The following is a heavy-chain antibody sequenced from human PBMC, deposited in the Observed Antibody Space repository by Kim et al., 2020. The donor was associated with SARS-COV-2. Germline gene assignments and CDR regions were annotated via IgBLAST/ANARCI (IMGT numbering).Heavy chain of an antibody. CDR2: ISGSGGST. V-gene: IGHV3-23*01. CDR3: AKTLYYYDSSGSFQH. J-gene: IGHJ1*01. CDR1: GFTFSSYA. Sequence: GGSLRLSCAASGFTFSSYAMSWVRQAPGKGLEWVSAISGSGGSTYYADSVKCRFTISRDNSKNTLYLQMNSLRAEDTAVYYCAKTLYYYDSSGSFQHWGQGTLVTVSS. D-gene: IGHD3-22*01.